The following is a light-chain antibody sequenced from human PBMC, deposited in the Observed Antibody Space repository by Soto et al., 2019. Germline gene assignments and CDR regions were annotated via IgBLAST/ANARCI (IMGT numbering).Light chain of an antibody. CDR1: QIVSSN. J-gene: IGKJ1*01. CDR2: GAS. CDR3: QQYNNWLRTWT. V-gene: IGKV3-15*01. Sequence: EIVITQSPATLSVSPVERATLSCRASQIVSSNLAWYQQKPGQAPRLLIYGASTRATGIPARFSGSGSGTEFTLTISSLQSEDFAVYYCQQYNNWLRTWTFGQGTKVDIK.